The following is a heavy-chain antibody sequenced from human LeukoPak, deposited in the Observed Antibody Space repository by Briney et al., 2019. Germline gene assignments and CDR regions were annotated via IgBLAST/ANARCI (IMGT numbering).Heavy chain of an antibody. CDR3: ARHEKCSTGRCSTGRWLDP. CDR1: GGSINNYY. V-gene: IGHV4-59*08. Sequence: PSETLSLTCTVSGGSINNYYWNWIRQPPGKGLEWVGHIYYSGSTKYNPSLQSRVTISLDTPNNQFSLKLNFVTAADTAVYYCARHEKCSTGRCSTGRWLDPWGQGTLVTVSS. D-gene: IGHD2-15*01. CDR2: IYYSGST. J-gene: IGHJ5*02.